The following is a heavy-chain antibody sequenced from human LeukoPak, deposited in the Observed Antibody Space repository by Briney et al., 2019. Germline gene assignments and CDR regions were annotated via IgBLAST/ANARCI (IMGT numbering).Heavy chain of an antibody. CDR2: IYYSGST. D-gene: IGHD3-10*01. J-gene: IGHJ5*02. V-gene: IGHV4-61*01. CDR1: GGSVSSGSYY. CDR3: ARGVVTYYYGSGSYRFDP. Sequence: SETLSLTCTVSGGSVSSGSYYWSWIRQPPGKGLEWIGYIYYSGSTNYNPSLKSRVTISVDTSKNQFSLKLSPVTAADTAVYYCARGVVTYYYGSGSYRFDPWGQGTLVTVSS.